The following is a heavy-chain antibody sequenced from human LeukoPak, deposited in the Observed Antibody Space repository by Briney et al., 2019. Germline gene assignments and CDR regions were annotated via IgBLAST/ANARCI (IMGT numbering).Heavy chain of an antibody. V-gene: IGHV3-21*01. J-gene: IGHJ4*02. D-gene: IGHD1-26*01. CDR3: ASGGGWGLRTFDY. CDR1: GFTFSSYT. CDR2: ISSSSYI. Sequence: KPGGSLRLSCAASGFTFSSYTMNWVRQAPGKGLEWVSSISSSSYIYYADSVKGRFTISRDNAKNSLYLQMNSLRAEDTAVYYCASGGGWGLRTFDYWGQGTLVTVPS.